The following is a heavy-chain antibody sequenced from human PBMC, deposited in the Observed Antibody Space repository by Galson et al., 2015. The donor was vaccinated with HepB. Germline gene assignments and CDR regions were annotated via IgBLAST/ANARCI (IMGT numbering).Heavy chain of an antibody. Sequence: SLRLSCAPSGFTVSSNYMTWVRQAPGKGLEWVSIIYSGGSTYYAASAKGRFILSRDNSKNTLYLQMNSLRAEDRAVYYCARDRGGRWLQGCDIWGQGTMVTVSS. CDR1: GFTVSSNY. CDR2: IYSGGST. J-gene: IGHJ3*02. V-gene: IGHV3-66*01. CDR3: ARDRGGRWLQGCDI. D-gene: IGHD5-24*01.